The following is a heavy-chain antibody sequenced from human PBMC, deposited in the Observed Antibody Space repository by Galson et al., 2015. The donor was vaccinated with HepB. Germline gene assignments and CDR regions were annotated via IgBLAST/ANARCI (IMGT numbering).Heavy chain of an antibody. V-gene: IGHV1-18*01. Sequence: SVKVSCKASGYSFSKFGISWVRQAPGQGLEWMGWIGGYKGNENYAQKLQGRVTMTTDTSTSTAYMELKSLRSDDTAVYHCARARYSTSTPDHWGQGILVTVSS. CDR3: ARARYSTSTPDH. D-gene: IGHD6-6*01. CDR2: IGGYKGNE. J-gene: IGHJ5*02. CDR1: GYSFSKFG.